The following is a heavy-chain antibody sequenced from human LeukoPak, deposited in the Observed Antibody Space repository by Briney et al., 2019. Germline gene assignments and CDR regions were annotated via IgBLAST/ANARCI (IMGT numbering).Heavy chain of an antibody. CDR3: AAMVRGVIANAFDI. J-gene: IGHJ3*02. V-gene: IGHV5-51*01. CDR2: IYPGDSDT. CDR1: GYSFTSYW. Sequence: GESLKISGKGSGYSFTSYWIVGVRQMPGKGLEGMGIIYPGDSDTRYSPSFQGQVTISADKSISTAYLQWSSLKASDTAMYYCAAMVRGVIANAFDIWGQGTMVTVSS. D-gene: IGHD3-10*01.